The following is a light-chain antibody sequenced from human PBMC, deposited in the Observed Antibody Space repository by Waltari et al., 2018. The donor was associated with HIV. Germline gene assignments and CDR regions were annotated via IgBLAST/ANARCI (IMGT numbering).Light chain of an antibody. CDR1: TGAVTSGHY. CDR2: DTS. Sequence: QAVVTQEPSLTVSPGGTVTLPCGSSTGAVTSGHYPYWFQQKPGQAPRTLIYDTSNKHSWTPARFSGSLLGGKAALTLSGAQPEDEAEYYCLLSYSGARSGVVFGGGTKLTVL. J-gene: IGLJ2*01. V-gene: IGLV7-46*01. CDR3: LLSYSGARSGVV.